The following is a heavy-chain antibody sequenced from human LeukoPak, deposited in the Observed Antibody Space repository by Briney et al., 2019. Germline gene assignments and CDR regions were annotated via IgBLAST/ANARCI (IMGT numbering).Heavy chain of an antibody. Sequence: SETLSLTCAVYGGSFSGYYWGWIRQPPGKGLVWIGEINHSGSTNYNPSLKSRVTISVDTSKNQFSLKLSSVTAADTAVYYCARARYSGSYLDYWGQGTLVTVSS. CDR3: ARARYSGSYLDY. CDR2: INHSGST. V-gene: IGHV4-34*01. CDR1: GGSFSGYY. D-gene: IGHD1-26*01. J-gene: IGHJ4*02.